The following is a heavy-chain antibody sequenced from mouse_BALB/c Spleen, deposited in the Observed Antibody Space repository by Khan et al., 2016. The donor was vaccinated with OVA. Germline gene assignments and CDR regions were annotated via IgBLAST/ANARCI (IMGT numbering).Heavy chain of an antibody. V-gene: IGHV14-4*02. Sequence: MQLEESGAELVRSGASVKLSCTASGFNIKDYYMHWVKQRPEQGLEWIGWIDPENGDTEYAPKFQGKATMTADTSSKTAYMQPSSLTSEDIAVNIWKLIAPAWFAYWDQRTLVAVSA. J-gene: IGHJ3*01. CDR2: IDPENGDT. CDR3: KLIAPAWFAY. D-gene: IGHD1-1*01. CDR1: GFNIKDYY.